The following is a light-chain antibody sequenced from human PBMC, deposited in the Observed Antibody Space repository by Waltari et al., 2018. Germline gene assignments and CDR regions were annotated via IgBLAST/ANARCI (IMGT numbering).Light chain of an antibody. J-gene: IGKJ1*01. CDR2: AAS. CDR1: QNINSW. CDR3: QQYETYSGT. V-gene: IGKV1-5*01. Sequence: DIQMTQSPSTLSASAGDRVTITCRASQNINSWLAWYQQKPGKAPKLLIHAASSLPSGVPSRFSGGGSGTEFTLTISNLQPDDFATYYCQQYETYSGTFGQGTKVEIK.